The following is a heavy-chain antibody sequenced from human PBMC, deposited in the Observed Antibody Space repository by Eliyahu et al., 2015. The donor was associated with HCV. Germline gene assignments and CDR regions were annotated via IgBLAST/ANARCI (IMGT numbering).Heavy chain of an antibody. V-gene: IGHV3-23*01. CDR1: GFXFSSYA. D-gene: IGHD3-3*01. CDR3: AKDHYDFWSGYQSDGMDV. Sequence: EVQLLESGGGLVQPGGSLRLSCAASGFXFSSYAMSWVRQAPGKGLGWVSTISGSGGSTYYADSVKGRFTISRDNSKNTLYLQMNSLRAEDTAVYYCAKDHYDFWSGYQSDGMDVWGQGTTVTVSS. J-gene: IGHJ6*02. CDR2: ISGSGGST.